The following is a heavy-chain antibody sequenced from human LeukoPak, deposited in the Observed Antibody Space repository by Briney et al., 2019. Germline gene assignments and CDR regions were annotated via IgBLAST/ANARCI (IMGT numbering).Heavy chain of an antibody. CDR1: GGSFSGYY. CDR2: INHSGST. D-gene: IGHD6-6*01. Sequence: KPSETLSLTCAVYGGSFSGYYWSWIRQPPGKGLEWIGEINHSGSTNYNPSLKSRVTISVDTSKNQFSLKLSSVTAADTAVYYCASFVLSDAFDIWGHGTMVTVSS. V-gene: IGHV4-34*01. CDR3: ASFVLSDAFDI. J-gene: IGHJ3*02.